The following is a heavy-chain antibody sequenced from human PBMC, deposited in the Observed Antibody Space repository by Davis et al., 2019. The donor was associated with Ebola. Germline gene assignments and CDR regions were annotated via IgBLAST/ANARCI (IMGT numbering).Heavy chain of an antibody. J-gene: IGHJ5*02. CDR2: IYYNGST. V-gene: IGHV4-59*08. Sequence: PSETLSLTCTVSGGSISPYYWNWIRQPPGKGLEWIGYIYYNGSTNYNPSLKSRLTISVDTSKNQFSLKLSSVTAADTAVYYCARRVEMTIGGIYNWLDPWGQGTLVTVSS. CDR3: ARRVEMTIGGIYNWLDP. D-gene: IGHD4/OR15-4a*01. CDR1: GGSISPYY.